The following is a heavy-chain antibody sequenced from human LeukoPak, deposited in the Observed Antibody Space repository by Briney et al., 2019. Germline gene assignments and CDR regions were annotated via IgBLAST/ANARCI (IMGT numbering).Heavy chain of an antibody. CDR3: ARDSGNALYYFDY. CDR1: GFTFGSYA. V-gene: IGHV3-64*01. CDR2: ISSSASST. J-gene: IGHJ4*02. Sequence: GGSLRLSCAASGFTFGSYAMHWVRQAPGKGLEYLSAISSSASSTYYASSVKGRFTISRDNSKNTLYLLMGSLRAEDMAVYYCARDSGNALYYFDYWGPGTLVTVSS. D-gene: IGHD2-8*01.